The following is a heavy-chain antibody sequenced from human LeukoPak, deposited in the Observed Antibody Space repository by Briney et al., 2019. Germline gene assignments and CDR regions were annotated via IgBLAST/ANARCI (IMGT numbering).Heavy chain of an antibody. CDR2: ISGSRGST. J-gene: IGHJ4*02. Sequence: PGGSLRLSCAASGFTFSIYAMSWVRQAPGKGLEWLSAISGSRGSTYYADSVKGRFTISRDNAKNSLYLQMNSLRAEDTAVYYCARDLYRIVVVPHYFDYWGQGTLVTVSS. CDR3: ARDLYRIVVVPHYFDY. CDR1: GFTFSIYA. V-gene: IGHV3-23*01. D-gene: IGHD3-22*01.